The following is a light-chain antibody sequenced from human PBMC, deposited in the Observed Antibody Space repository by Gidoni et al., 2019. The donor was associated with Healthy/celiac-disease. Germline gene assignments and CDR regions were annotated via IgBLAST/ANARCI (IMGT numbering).Light chain of an antibody. J-gene: IGKJ4*02. V-gene: IGKV1-33*01. CDR3: QQYDNPQ. CDR1: QDISNY. CDR2: DAS. Sequence: DIQMTQSPSSLSASVGDRVTITCQASQDISNYLNWYQQKPGKAPKLLIYDASNLKTGVPSRFSGSGSGTDFTFTISSLQPEDIATYYCQQYDNPQFGGGTKVEIK.